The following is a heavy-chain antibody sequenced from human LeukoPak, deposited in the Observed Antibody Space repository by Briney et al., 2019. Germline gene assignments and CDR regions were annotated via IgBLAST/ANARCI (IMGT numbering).Heavy chain of an antibody. CDR2: INPNSGGT. CDR3: ARDRDGGYSYGRPLGYYYYYGMDV. CDR1: GYTFTGYY. V-gene: IGHV1-2*04. Sequence: ASVKVSCKASGYTFTGYYMHWVRQAPAQGLEWMGWINPNSGGTNYAQKFQGWVTMTRDTSISTAYMELSRLRSDDTAVYYCARDRDGGYSYGRPLGYYYYYGMDVWGQGTTVTVSS. J-gene: IGHJ6*02. D-gene: IGHD5-18*01.